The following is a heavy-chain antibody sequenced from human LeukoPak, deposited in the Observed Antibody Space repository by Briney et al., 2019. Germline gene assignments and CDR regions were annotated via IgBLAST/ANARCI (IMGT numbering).Heavy chain of an antibody. Sequence: GESLKSLCKGSGYSFTNYWIGWVRQMPGKGLEWMGIIYPGGSDTRYSPPFEGQVTISSDKSISTAYLQWRSLRDSDTAMYYSARRVAATRTYSSSYYMAVWGKASTPTLSS. J-gene: IGHJ6*03. V-gene: IGHV5-51*01. CDR3: ARRVAATRTYSSSYYMAV. D-gene: IGHD2-15*01. CDR2: IYPGGSDT. CDR1: GYSFTNYW.